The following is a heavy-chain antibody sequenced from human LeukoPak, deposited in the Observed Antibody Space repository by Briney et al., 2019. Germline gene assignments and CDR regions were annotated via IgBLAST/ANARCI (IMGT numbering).Heavy chain of an antibody. CDR2: IYHSGST. J-gene: IGHJ3*02. Sequence: SQTLSLTCAASGGSISSGGYSWSWIRQPPGKGLEWIGYIYHSGSTYYNPSLKSRVTISVDRSRNQFSLKLSSVTAADTAVYYCAGYYYGSGSFGTVDAFDIWGQGTMVTVSS. D-gene: IGHD3-10*01. CDR1: GGSISSGGYS. V-gene: IGHV4-30-2*01. CDR3: AGYYYGSGSFGTVDAFDI.